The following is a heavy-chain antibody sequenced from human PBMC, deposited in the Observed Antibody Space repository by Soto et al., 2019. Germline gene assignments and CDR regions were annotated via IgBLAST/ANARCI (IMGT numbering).Heavy chain of an antibody. J-gene: IGHJ4*02. Sequence: EVQLVESGGAWVQPGGSLRLXXXVXGFTFSNYGMNWVRQAPGKGLEWVAYISSIRSTISYADAVKGRFTISRDNAKNSLYLEMNSLKAEDTSVYYCARGGAARPDYWGQGTLVTVSS. CDR1: GFTFSNYG. CDR3: ARGGAARPDY. CDR2: ISSIRSTI. V-gene: IGHV3-48*01.